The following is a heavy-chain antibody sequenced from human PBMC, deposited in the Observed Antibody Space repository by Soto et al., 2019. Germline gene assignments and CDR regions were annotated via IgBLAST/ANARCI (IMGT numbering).Heavy chain of an antibody. CDR1: GDSISSGGYY. CDR3: ARAGDLRYQLPARTYLQH. J-gene: IGHJ1*01. V-gene: IGHV4-31*03. D-gene: IGHD2-2*01. CDR2: MFYTGST. Sequence: QVQLQESGPGLVKPSQTLSLTCIVSGDSISSGGYYWSWIRHHPGQGLEWIGYMFYTGSTYYNPSLKSRVTISVDTSKNQFSLRLSSVTAADTAVYYCARAGDLRYQLPARTYLQHWGQGTLVTVSS.